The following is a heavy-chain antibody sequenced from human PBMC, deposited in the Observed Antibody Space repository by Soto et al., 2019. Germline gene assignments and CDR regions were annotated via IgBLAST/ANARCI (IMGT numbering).Heavy chain of an antibody. CDR3: ARRDSVSSGRAFDS. Sequence: QVQLQESGPGLVKPSETLSLTCTVSGDSISNYFWSWIRQPAGKGLEWIGRFYSSGGTSYNPSLRSRVTMSVDTSKNQFSLKLTSVTAADTAVYYCARRDSVSSGRAFDSWGQGTLVTVSS. CDR1: GDSISNYF. CDR2: FYSSGGT. J-gene: IGHJ4*02. D-gene: IGHD2-15*01. V-gene: IGHV4-4*07.